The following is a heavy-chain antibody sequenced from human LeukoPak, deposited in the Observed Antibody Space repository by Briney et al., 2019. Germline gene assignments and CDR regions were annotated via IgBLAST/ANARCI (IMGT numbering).Heavy chain of an antibody. V-gene: IGHV1-46*01. J-gene: IGHJ4*02. D-gene: IGHD2-2*01. Sequence: ASVKVSCKASGYTFTSYYMHWVRQPPGQGLEWMGIINPSGGSTSYAQKFQGRVTMTRDTSTSTVYMELSSLRSEDTAVYYCARPMPYCSSTSCLDYWGQGTLVTVSS. CDR3: ARPMPYCSSTSCLDY. CDR1: GYTFTSYY. CDR2: INPSGGST.